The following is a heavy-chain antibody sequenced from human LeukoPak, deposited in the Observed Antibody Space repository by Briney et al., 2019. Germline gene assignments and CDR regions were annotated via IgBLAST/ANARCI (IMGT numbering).Heavy chain of an antibody. Sequence: ASVKVSCKASGYTFTSYYMHCVRQAPGQGLEWMGIINPSGGSTSYAQKFQGRVTMTRDTSTSTVYMELSSLRSEDTAVYYCARALSGYSSSWYFFDFNYWGQGTLVTVSS. D-gene: IGHD6-13*01. CDR3: ARALSGYSSSWYFFDFNY. V-gene: IGHV1-46*01. J-gene: IGHJ4*02. CDR2: INPSGGST. CDR1: GYTFTSYY.